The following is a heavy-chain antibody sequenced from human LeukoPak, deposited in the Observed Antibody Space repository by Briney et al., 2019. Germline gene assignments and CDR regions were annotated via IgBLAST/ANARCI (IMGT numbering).Heavy chain of an antibody. J-gene: IGHJ1*01. D-gene: IGHD6-19*01. Sequence: GGSLRLSCSASGFTFSNNGMNWVRQAPGKGLEWVSLISSVGSTYYADSVKGRFTISRDNSKNTLYLQMNSLRAEDTAVYYCVREMYSSNWYVLHWGQGTLVTVS. CDR1: GFTFSNNG. CDR3: VREMYSSNWYVLH. CDR2: ISSVGST. V-gene: IGHV3-53*01.